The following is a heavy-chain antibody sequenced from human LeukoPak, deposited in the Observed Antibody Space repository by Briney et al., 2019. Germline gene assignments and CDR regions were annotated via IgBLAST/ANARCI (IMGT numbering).Heavy chain of an antibody. Sequence: SETLSLTCAVYGGSFSGYYWSWIRQPPGKGLEWIGEINHSGSTNYNPSLKSRVTISVDTSKNQFSLKLSSVTAADTAVYYCARGYSSSWYWRYRGQGTLVTVSS. CDR1: GGSFSGYY. CDR3: ARGYSSSWYWRY. V-gene: IGHV4-34*01. D-gene: IGHD6-13*01. CDR2: INHSGST. J-gene: IGHJ4*02.